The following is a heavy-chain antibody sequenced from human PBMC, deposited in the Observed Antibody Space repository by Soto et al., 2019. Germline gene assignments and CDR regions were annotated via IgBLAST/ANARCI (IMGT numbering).Heavy chain of an antibody. CDR2: IYYSGST. D-gene: IGHD3-3*01. CDR3: ARSLRMDFDI. Sequence: QLQLQESGPGLVKPSETLSLTCTVSGGSISSSSYYWGWIRQPPGNGLEWIGCIYYSGSTYYNPSLNSRVTMPVFTSKNQVSIKLSTVTAADTAVYYCARSLRMDFDIWGQGKMLTVST. J-gene: IGHJ3*02. V-gene: IGHV4-39*01. CDR1: GGSISSSSYY.